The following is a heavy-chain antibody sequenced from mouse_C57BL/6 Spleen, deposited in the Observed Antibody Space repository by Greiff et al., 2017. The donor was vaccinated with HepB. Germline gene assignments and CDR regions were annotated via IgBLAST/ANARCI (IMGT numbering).Heavy chain of an antibody. CDR2: ISYDGSN. V-gene: IGHV3-6*01. D-gene: IGHD2-4*01. CDR1: GYSITSGYY. Sequence: VQLQQSGPGLVKPSQSLSLTCSVTGYSITSGYYWNWIRQFPGNKLEWMGYISYDGSNNYNPSLKNRISITRDTSKNQFFLKLNSVTTEDTATYYCAIYYDYDAPFAYWGQGTLVTVSA. CDR3: AIYYDYDAPFAY. J-gene: IGHJ3*01.